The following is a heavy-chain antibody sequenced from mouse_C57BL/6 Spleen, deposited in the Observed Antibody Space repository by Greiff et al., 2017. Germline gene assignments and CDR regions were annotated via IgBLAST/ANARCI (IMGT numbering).Heavy chain of an antibody. Sequence: VQLQQPGAELVRPGSSVKLSCKASGYTFTSYWMHWVKQRPIQGLEWIGNIDPSDSETHYNQKFKDKATLTVDKSSSTAYMQLSSLTSEDSAVYDCARGDYGSSYGFAYWGQGTLVTVSA. D-gene: IGHD1-1*01. CDR1: GYTFTSYW. CDR2: IDPSDSET. J-gene: IGHJ3*01. CDR3: ARGDYGSSYGFAY. V-gene: IGHV1-52*01.